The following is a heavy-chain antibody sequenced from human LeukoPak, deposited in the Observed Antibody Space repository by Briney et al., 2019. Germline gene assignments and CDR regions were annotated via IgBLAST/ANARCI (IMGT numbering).Heavy chain of an antibody. CDR3: ASGPYCGGDCY. CDR2: ISSSSSYI. Sequence: PGGSLRLPCAASGFTFSSYSMNWVRQAPGKGLAWVSSISSSSSYIYYADSVKGRFTISRDNAKNSLYLQMNSLRAEDTAVYYCASGPYCGGDCYWGQGTLVTVSS. J-gene: IGHJ4*02. V-gene: IGHV3-21*01. CDR1: GFTFSSYS. D-gene: IGHD2-21*02.